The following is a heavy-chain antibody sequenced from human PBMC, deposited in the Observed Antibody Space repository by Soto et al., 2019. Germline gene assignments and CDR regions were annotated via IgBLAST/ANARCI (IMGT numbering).Heavy chain of an antibody. CDR2: ISTNGGST. Sequence: PGGSLRLSCSASGFTFSIYAMHWVRQAPGKGLEYVSSISTNGGSTHYADSVKGRFTISRDNSKNTQYLQMGSLRAEDMAVYYCARDLVVAAGYGMDVWGRGTTVTVSS. V-gene: IGHV3-64*02. CDR1: GFTFSIYA. CDR3: ARDLVVAAGYGMDV. D-gene: IGHD2-15*01. J-gene: IGHJ6*02.